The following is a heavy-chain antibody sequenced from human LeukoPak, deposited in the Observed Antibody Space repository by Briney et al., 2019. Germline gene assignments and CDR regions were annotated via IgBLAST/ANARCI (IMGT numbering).Heavy chain of an antibody. Sequence: PSETLSLTCTVSGGSISSGDYYWRWLRQPPGKGLEWIGYIYYSGSTYYNPSLKSRVSISVDTSKNHFSLKLSSVTAADTAVYYCARAGYSYGYVYWGQGTLVTVSS. CDR2: IYYSGST. D-gene: IGHD5-18*01. V-gene: IGHV4-30-4*01. CDR3: ARAGYSYGYVY. CDR1: GGSISSGDYY. J-gene: IGHJ4*02.